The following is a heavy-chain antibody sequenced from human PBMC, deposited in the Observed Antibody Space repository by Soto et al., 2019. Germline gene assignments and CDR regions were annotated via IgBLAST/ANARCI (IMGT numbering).Heavy chain of an antibody. D-gene: IGHD3-10*01. CDR2: IIPIFGTA. Sequence: QVQLVQSGAEVKKPGSSVKVSCKASGGTFSSYAISWVRQAPGQGLEWMGGIIPIFGTANYAQKFQGRVTITADESTSTAYMELSSLRSEDTAVYYCARDRYYYGSGSYSWFDPWGQGTLVTVSS. CDR3: ARDRYYYGSGSYSWFDP. CDR1: GGTFSSYA. J-gene: IGHJ5*02. V-gene: IGHV1-69*12.